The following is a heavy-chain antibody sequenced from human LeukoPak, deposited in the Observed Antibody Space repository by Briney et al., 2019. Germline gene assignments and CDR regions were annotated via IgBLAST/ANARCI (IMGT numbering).Heavy chain of an antibody. CDR1: GFTFSSYA. V-gene: IGHV3-30-3*01. J-gene: IGHJ4*02. CDR3: ARVSSSALDTAMAAPYYFDY. CDR2: ISYDGSNK. Sequence: GGSLRLSCAASGFTFSSYAMHWVRQAPGKGLEWVAVISYDGSNKYYADSVKGRFTISRDNSKNTLYLQMNSLRAEDTAVYYCARVSSSALDTAMAAPYYFDYWGQGTLVTVSS. D-gene: IGHD5-18*01.